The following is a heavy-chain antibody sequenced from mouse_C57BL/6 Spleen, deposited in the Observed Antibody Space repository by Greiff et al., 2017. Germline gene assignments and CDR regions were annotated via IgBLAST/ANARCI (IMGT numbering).Heavy chain of an antibody. J-gene: IGHJ2*01. CDR2: IYPGSGNT. CDR3: ARGEVFDY. Sequence: VKLVESGAELVRPGASVKLSCKASGYTFTDYYINWVKQRPGQGLEWIARIYPGSGNTYYNEKFKGKATLTAEKSSSTAYMQLSSLTSEDSAVYFCARGEVFDYWGQGTTLTVSS. V-gene: IGHV1-76*01. CDR1: GYTFTDYY.